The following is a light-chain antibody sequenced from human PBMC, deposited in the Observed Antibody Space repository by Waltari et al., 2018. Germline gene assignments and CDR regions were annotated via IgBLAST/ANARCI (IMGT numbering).Light chain of an antibody. J-gene: IGKJ1*01. V-gene: IGKV1-5*03. CDR1: QSISNW. CDR3: QQYYSYPRT. CDR2: QTS. Sequence: DIQMTQSPSILSASVGDRVTITCRASQSISNWLAWYQQKPGKAPKLLIFQTSSLESGVPSRFSGRGSGTDFTLTISSLQPEDYATYYCQQYYSYPRTFGQGTKVEIK.